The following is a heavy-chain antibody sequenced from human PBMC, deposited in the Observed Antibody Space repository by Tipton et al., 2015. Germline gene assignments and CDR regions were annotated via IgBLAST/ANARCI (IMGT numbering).Heavy chain of an antibody. CDR3: ARVVGLPGAFDI. J-gene: IGHJ3*02. CDR1: GFAFRNYA. V-gene: IGHV3-23*01. D-gene: IGHD2-15*01. Sequence: SLRLSCAASGFAFRNYAMNWVRQAPGKGLEWVSSISESGTTTSYADSVQGRFTISRDNSKNTLYLQMNSLRAEDTAVYYCARVVGLPGAFDIWGQGTMVTVSS. CDR2: ISESGTTT.